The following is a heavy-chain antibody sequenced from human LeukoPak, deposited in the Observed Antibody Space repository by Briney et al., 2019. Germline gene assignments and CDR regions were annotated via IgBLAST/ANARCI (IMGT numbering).Heavy chain of an antibody. CDR2: ISSSSYTI. Sequence: GSLRLSCAASGFTFSSYSMNWVRQAPGKGLEWVSYISSSSYTIYYADSVKGRFTISRDNAKNSLYLQMNSLRAEDTAVYYCARDKYESALDYWGQGTLVTVSS. D-gene: IGHD3-3*01. V-gene: IGHV3-48*01. CDR3: ARDKYESALDY. CDR1: GFTFSSYS. J-gene: IGHJ4*02.